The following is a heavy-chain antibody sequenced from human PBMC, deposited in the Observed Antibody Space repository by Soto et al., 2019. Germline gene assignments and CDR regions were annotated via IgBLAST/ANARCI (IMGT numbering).Heavy chain of an antibody. V-gene: IGHV4-31*03. J-gene: IGHJ3*02. Sequence: PSETLSLTCTVSGGSISSGGYYWSWIRQHPGKGLEWIGYIYYSGSTYYNPSLKSRVTISVDTSKNQFSLKLSSVTAADTAVYYGARYIVATILDAFDIWGQGTMVTVSS. CDR2: IYYSGST. D-gene: IGHD5-12*01. CDR1: GGSISSGGYY. CDR3: ARYIVATILDAFDI.